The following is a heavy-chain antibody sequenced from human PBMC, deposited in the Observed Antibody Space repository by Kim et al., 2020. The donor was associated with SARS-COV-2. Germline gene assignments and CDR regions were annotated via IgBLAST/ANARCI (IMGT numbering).Heavy chain of an antibody. D-gene: IGHD2-2*01. J-gene: IGHJ6*02. V-gene: IGHV1-18*01. Sequence: ASVKVSCKASGYTFTSYGISWVRQAPGQGLEWMGWISAYNGNTNYAQKLQGRVTMTTDISTSTAYMELRSLRSDDPAVYYCAREGVLVVPAAIYYYYGMQVWGHGTTVTVSS. CDR1: GYTFTSYG. CDR3: AREGVLVVPAAIYYYYGMQV. CDR2: ISAYNGNT.